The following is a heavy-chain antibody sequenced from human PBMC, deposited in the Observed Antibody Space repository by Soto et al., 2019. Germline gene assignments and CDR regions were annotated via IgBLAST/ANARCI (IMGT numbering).Heavy chain of an antibody. V-gene: IGHV3-23*01. CDR2: ISAGGFT. CDR3: ANVPIWCSSTSCYTEGFDY. Sequence: EVQLLDSGGGLVQPGGSLRLSCTASGFTFSDYAMSWVRPPPGTGLEWVSVISAGGFTYYADSVKGRFTVSRANSKNTLYLQMNSLRAEDTAVYYCANVPIWCSSTSCYTEGFDYWGQGTLVTVSS. CDR1: GFTFSDYA. J-gene: IGHJ4*02. D-gene: IGHD2-2*02.